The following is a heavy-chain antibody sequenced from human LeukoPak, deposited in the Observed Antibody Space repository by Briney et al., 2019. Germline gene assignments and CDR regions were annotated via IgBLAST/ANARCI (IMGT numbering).Heavy chain of an antibody. V-gene: IGHV3-30*04. D-gene: IGHD3-10*01. CDR1: GFTFSSYA. J-gene: IGHJ3*02. Sequence: PGGSLRLSCAASGFTFSSYAMHWVRQAPGKGLDWVAVISYDGSNKYYADSVKGRFTISRDNSKNTLYLQKNSLRAEDTAVYSCVREHVLLGAFDIWGQGTMVTVSS. CDR2: ISYDGSNK. CDR3: VREHVLLGAFDI.